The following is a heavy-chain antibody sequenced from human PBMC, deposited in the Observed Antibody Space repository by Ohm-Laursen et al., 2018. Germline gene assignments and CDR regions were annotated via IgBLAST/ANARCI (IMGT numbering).Heavy chain of an antibody. D-gene: IGHD3-3*01. CDR2: ISPKSGGT. CDR3: ARVWARNGYYYFDY. J-gene: IGHJ4*02. Sequence: ASVKVSCKASGYTFTSYDINWVRQATGQGLEWMGWISPKSGGTNYAQKLQGRVTMTRDTSISTAYMELSSLRSDDTAVYYCARVWARNGYYYFDYWGQGTLVTVSS. V-gene: IGHV1-2*02. CDR1: GYTFTSYD.